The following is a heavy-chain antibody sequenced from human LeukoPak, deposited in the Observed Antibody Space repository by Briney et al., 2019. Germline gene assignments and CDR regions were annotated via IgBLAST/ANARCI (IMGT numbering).Heavy chain of an antibody. D-gene: IGHD1-26*01. Sequence: GGSLRLSCAASGFTFSSYGMSWVRQAPGKGLEWVSAISGSGGSTYYADSVKGRFTISRDNSKNTLYLQMNSLRAEDTAVYYCAKDRMGSYYGYFQHWGQGTLVTVSS. CDR3: AKDRMGSYYGYFQH. V-gene: IGHV3-23*01. CDR1: GFTFSSYG. CDR2: ISGSGGST. J-gene: IGHJ1*01.